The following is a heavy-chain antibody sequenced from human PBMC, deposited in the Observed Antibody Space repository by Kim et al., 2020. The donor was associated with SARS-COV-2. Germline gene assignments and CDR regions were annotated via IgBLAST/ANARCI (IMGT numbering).Heavy chain of an antibody. CDR3: ARRLITMVRGVSNWFDP. Sequence: GESLKISCKGSGYSFTSYWISWVRQMPGKGLEWMGRIDPSDSYTNYSPSFQGHVTISADKSISTAYLQWSSLKASDTAMYYCARRLITMVRGVSNWFDPWGQGTLVTVSS. CDR2: IDPSDSYT. J-gene: IGHJ5*02. CDR1: GYSFTSYW. V-gene: IGHV5-10-1*01. D-gene: IGHD3-10*01.